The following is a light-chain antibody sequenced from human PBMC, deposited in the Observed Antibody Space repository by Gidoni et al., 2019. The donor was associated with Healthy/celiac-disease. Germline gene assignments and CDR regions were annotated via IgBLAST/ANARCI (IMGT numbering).Light chain of an antibody. J-gene: IGLJ1*01. Sequence: QSALTQPRSVSGSPGQPVTISCTGTSSDVGGYNYVSWYQQHPGKAPKLMIYDVSKRPSGVPDRFSGSKSGNTASLTISGLQAEEEADYYCCSYAGSYTFYVFGTGTKVTVL. CDR3: CSYAGSYTFYV. CDR2: DVS. CDR1: SSDVGGYNY. V-gene: IGLV2-11*01.